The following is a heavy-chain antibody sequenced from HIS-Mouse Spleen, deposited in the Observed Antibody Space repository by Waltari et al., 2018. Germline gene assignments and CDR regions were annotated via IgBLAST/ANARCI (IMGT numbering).Heavy chain of an antibody. D-gene: IGHD6-13*01. J-gene: IGHJ2*01. Sequence: QLQLQESGPGLVKPSETLSLTCTVSGGSISSSSYYWGWIRQPTGKGLEWIGSIYYSGRTYYNPSLKSRVTIAVDTSKNQFSLKLSSVTAADTAVYYCAREIPYSSSWYDWYFDLWGRGTLVTVSS. CDR2: IYYSGRT. V-gene: IGHV4-39*07. CDR1: GGSISSSSYY. CDR3: AREIPYSSSWYDWYFDL.